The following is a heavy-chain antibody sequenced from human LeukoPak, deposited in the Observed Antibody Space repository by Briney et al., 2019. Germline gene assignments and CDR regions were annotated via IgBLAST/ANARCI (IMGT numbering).Heavy chain of an antibody. V-gene: IGHV4-59*11. CDR1: GGSISGHY. D-gene: IGHD2-2*01. CDR2: IYYSGST. Sequence: PWETLSLTCTVSGGSISGHYWSWIRQPPGKGLEWIGYIYYSGSTNYNPSLKSRVTISVDTSKNQVSLKLTSVTAADTAVYYCARVGARTCSSTSCYYFDYWGQGTLVTVSS. CDR3: ARVGARTCSSTSCYYFDY. J-gene: IGHJ4*02.